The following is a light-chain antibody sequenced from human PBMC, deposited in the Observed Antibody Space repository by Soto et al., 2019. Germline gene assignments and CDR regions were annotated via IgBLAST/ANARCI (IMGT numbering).Light chain of an antibody. V-gene: IGKV3-20*01. CDR3: QQYGSSPWT. Sequence: EIVLTQSPGTLSLSPGERATLSCRACQSVSSNYLAWYQQKPGQAPRPLIYGASSRATGIPDRFSGSGAGTDFTLTISRLEPEDFAVYYCQQYGSSPWTFGQGTKVEIK. J-gene: IGKJ1*01. CDR1: QSVSSNY. CDR2: GAS.